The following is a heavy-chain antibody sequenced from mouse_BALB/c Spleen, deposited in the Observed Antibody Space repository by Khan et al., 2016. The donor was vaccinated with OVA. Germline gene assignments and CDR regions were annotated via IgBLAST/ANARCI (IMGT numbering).Heavy chain of an antibody. CDR2: ISSGSSTI. CDR3: ARSGGNFLWYFDV. Sequence: EVQGVESGGGLVQPGGSRKLSCVVSGFTFSSFGMHWVRQAPKKGLEWVAYISSGSSTIYYVDTVKGRFTISRDNPKNTLFLQMTSLRSEDTAMYYWARSGGNFLWYFDVWGAGTSVTVSS. V-gene: IGHV5-17*02. D-gene: IGHD2-1*01. J-gene: IGHJ1*01. CDR1: GFTFSSFG.